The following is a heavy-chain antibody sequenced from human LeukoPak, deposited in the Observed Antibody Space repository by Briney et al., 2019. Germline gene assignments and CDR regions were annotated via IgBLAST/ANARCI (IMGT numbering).Heavy chain of an antibody. Sequence: SETLSLTCAVYGGSFSGYYWSWIRQPPGKGLEWIGEINHSGSTNYNPSLMSRVTISVDTSKNQFSLKLSSVTAADTAVYYCARVGDSSSSQGNWFDPWGQGTLVTVSS. D-gene: IGHD6-6*01. CDR2: INHSGST. CDR1: GGSFSGYY. V-gene: IGHV4-34*01. J-gene: IGHJ5*02. CDR3: ARVGDSSSSQGNWFDP.